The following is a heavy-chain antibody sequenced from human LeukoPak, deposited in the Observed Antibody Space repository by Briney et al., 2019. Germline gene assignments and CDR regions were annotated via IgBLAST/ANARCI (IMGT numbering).Heavy chain of an antibody. Sequence: KPSETLSLTCTVSGGSISSSSYYWGWIRRPPGKGLEWIGSIYYSGSTYYNPSLKSRVTISVDTSKNQFSLKLSSVTAADTAVYYCARLPLGDDAFDIWGQGTMVTVSS. CDR1: GGSISSSSYY. J-gene: IGHJ3*02. D-gene: IGHD3-16*01. CDR3: ARLPLGDDAFDI. V-gene: IGHV4-39*01. CDR2: IYYSGST.